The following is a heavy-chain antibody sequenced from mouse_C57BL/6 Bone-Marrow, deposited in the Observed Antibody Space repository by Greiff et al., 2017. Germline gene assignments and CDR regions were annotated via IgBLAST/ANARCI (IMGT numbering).Heavy chain of an antibody. Sequence: QVQLQQPGAELVKPGASVKLSCKASGYTFTSYWMHWVKQRPGQGLEWIGMIHPNSGSTNYNEKFKSKATLTVDKSSSTAYMQLSSLTSEDSAVYYCAREGAYDYDGGFAYWGQGTLVTVSA. D-gene: IGHD2-4*01. CDR3: AREGAYDYDGGFAY. CDR1: GYTFTSYW. V-gene: IGHV1-64*01. J-gene: IGHJ3*01. CDR2: IHPNSGST.